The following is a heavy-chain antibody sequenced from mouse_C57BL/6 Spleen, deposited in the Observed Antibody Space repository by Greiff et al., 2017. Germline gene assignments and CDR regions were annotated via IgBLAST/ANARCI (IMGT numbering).Heavy chain of an antibody. Sequence: QVQLQQSGPGLVQPSPSLSITCTVSGFSLTSYGVHWVRQSPGQGLEWLGVIWRGGSTDYNAAFMSRLSITKDNSKSQVFFKMNSLQADDTAIYYCAKNREYDGYYGFMDYWGQGTSVTVSS. V-gene: IGHV2-5*01. CDR2: IWRGGST. CDR3: AKNREYDGYYGFMDY. CDR1: GFSLTSYG. J-gene: IGHJ4*01. D-gene: IGHD2-3*01.